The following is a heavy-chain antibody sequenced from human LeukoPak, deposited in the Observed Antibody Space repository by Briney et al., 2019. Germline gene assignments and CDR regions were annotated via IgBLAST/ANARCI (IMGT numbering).Heavy chain of an antibody. D-gene: IGHD3-3*01. CDR1: GGSISSSSYY. CDR2: IYYSGST. CDR3: AVGGYYDFWSGYPHAFDI. Sequence: MSSETLSLTCTVSGGSISSSSYYWGWIRQPPGKGLEWIGSIYYSGSTYYNPSLKSRVTISVDTSKNQFSLKLSSVTAADTAVYYCAVGGYYDFWSGYPHAFDIWGQGTMVTVS. V-gene: IGHV4-39*01. J-gene: IGHJ3*02.